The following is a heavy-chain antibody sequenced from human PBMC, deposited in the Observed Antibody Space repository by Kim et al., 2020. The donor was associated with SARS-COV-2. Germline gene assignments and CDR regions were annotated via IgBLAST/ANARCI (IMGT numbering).Heavy chain of an antibody. D-gene: IGHD5-12*01. J-gene: IGHJ5*02. CDR2: IYPGDSDT. CDR3: TRPGGGHDSDWFDP. Sequence: GESLKISCKGSGYSFATYWIAWVRQMPGKGLEWMGIIYPGDSDTRYSPSFEGQVTIAADKSTGTVYLQWSTLKASDTAIYYCTRPGGGHDSDWFDPGGQGTLVIVSS. CDR1: GYSFATYW. V-gene: IGHV5-51*01.